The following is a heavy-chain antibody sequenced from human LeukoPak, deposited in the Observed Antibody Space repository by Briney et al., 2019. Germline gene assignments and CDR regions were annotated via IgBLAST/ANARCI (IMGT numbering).Heavy chain of an antibody. J-gene: IGHJ6*03. CDR3: AKGAVESLDYYFYMEV. V-gene: IGHV3-23*01. Sequence: TGGSLRLSCTASGFTFNSYAVSWVRQAPGKGLEWVSSLSGTGGTTYTADSVKGRFIISRDNSKSMLYIQMNSLRAEDTAVYYCAKGAVESLDYYFYMEVWGKGTTVTVSS. CDR1: GFTFNSYA. CDR2: LSGTGGTT. D-gene: IGHD1-1*01.